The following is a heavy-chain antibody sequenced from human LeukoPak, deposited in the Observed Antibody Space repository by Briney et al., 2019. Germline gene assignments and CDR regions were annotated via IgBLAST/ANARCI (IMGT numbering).Heavy chain of an antibody. V-gene: IGHV4-34*01. D-gene: IGHD6-19*01. CDR1: GGSISSGGYS. CDR3: ARGQYYFDY. J-gene: IGHJ4*02. Sequence: SETLSLTCAVSGGSISSGGYSWSWIRQPPGKGLEWIGEINHSGSTNYNPSLKSRVTISVDTSKNQFSLKLSSVTAADTAVYYCARGQYYFDYWGQGTLVTVSS. CDR2: INHSGST.